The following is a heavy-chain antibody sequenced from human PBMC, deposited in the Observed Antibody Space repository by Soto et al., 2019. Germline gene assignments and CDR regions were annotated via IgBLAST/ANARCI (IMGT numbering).Heavy chain of an antibody. CDR3: AMTYGGKAYYYGMDV. V-gene: IGHV3-30*03. CDR1: GFTFSSYG. J-gene: IGHJ6*02. Sequence: PGGSLRLSCAASGFTFSSYGMHWVRQAPGKGLEWVAVISYDGSNKYYADSVKGRFTISRDNSKNTLYLQMNSLRAEDTAVYYCAMTYGGKAYYYGMDVWGQGTTVTVSS. CDR2: ISYDGSNK. D-gene: IGHD2-15*01.